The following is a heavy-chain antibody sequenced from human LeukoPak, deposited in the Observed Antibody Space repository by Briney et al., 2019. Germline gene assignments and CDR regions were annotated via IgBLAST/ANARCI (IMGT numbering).Heavy chain of an antibody. CDR2: INPSGGST. CDR3: ARECDSLSRPDYYYYGMDV. CDR1: GYTFTSYY. J-gene: IGHJ6*02. V-gene: IGHV1-46*01. D-gene: IGHD2-21*01. Sequence: ASVKVSCKASGYTFTSYYMHWVRQAPGQGLEWMGIINPSGGSTSYAQKFQGRVTMTRDTSTSTVYMELSSLRSEDTAVYYCARECDSLSRPDYYYYGMDVWGQGTTVTVSS.